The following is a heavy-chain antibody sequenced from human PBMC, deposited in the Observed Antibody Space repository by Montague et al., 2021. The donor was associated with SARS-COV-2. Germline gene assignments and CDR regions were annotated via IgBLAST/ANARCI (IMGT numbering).Heavy chain of an antibody. V-gene: IGHV4-4*07. J-gene: IGHJ6*02. CDR1: GDSISSYL. Sequence: SETLSLTCTVSGDSISSYLWNWVRQPAGKGLEWIGRIWTSGSTNYNPSLKSRVTVSVDTSKNQFSLSLTSVTAADTAVYYCEGWRVSPEDGRDVWGQGTTVTVSS. CDR3: EGWRVSPEDGRDV. CDR2: IWTSGST.